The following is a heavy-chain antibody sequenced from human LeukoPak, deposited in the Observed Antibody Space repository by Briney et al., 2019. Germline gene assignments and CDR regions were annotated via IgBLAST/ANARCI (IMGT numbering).Heavy chain of an antibody. CDR1: GGTFSSYT. CDR3: PSDVIKAEAFDI. V-gene: IGHV1-69*02. D-gene: IGHD3-10*01. Sequence: SVKVSCKASGGTFSSYTISWVRQAPGQGLEWMGRIIPILGIANYAQKFQGRVTITADKSTSTAYMELSSLRSEDTAVYYCPSDVIKAEAFDIWGQGTMVTVSS. CDR2: IIPILGIA. J-gene: IGHJ3*02.